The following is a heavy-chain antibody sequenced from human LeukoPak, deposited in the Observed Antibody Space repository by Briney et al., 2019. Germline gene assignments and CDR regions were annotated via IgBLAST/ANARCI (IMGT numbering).Heavy chain of an antibody. D-gene: IGHD6-13*01. CDR2: INHSGST. V-gene: IGHV4-34*01. Sequence: SSETLSLTCAVYGVSFSGYYWSWIRQPPGKGLEWIGEINHSGSTNYNPSLKSRVTISVDTSKNQFSLKLSSVTAADTAVYYCAGGSSSWAFDYWGQGTLVTVSS. CDR3: AGGSSSWAFDY. CDR1: GVSFSGYY. J-gene: IGHJ4*02.